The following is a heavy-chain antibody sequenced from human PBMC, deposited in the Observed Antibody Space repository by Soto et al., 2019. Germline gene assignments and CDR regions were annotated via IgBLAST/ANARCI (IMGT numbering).Heavy chain of an antibody. CDR1: GFPFSTRS. Sequence: QVQLMESGGGVVQPGGSLRLSSATSGFPFSTRSMHWFRQGQGKGLEWVAVKSSDGGTKYYADSVKGRFTVSRDNSENTLYLQMNSLRPEDTAIYYSAREVVRKEWYFDNWGQGVLVTVSS. D-gene: IGHD2-21*01. CDR2: KSSDGGTK. J-gene: IGHJ4*02. V-gene: IGHV3-30-3*01. CDR3: AREVVRKEWYFDN.